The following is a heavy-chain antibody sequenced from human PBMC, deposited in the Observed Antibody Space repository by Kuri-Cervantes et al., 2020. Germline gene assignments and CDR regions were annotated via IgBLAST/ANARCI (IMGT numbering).Heavy chain of an antibody. CDR2: IYYSGNT. J-gene: IGHJ5*02. Sequence: SETLSLTCAVSGGSISSDYWGWIRQPPGKELEWIATIYYSGNTYYNPSLKSRVTIFINTSKNQFSLKVSSATAADTAVYYCAAAMRRPQKNWFDPWGQGTLVTVSS. CDR1: GGSISSDY. V-gene: IGHV4-39*01. CDR3: AAAMRRPQKNWFDP. D-gene: IGHD2-2*01.